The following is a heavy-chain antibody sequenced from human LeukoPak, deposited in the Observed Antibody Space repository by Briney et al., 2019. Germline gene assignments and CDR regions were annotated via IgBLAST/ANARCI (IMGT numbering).Heavy chain of an antibody. CDR3: ARDKAYSGYDSSYYYYGMDV. CDR1: GGSISSYY. J-gene: IGHJ6*02. V-gene: IGHV4-59*01. CDR2: IYYSGST. D-gene: IGHD5-12*01. Sequence: SETLSITCTVSGGSISSYYWSWIRQPPGKGLEWIGYIYYSGSTNYNPSLKSRVAISVDTSKNQFSLKLSSVTAADTAVYYCARDKAYSGYDSSYYYYGMDVWGQGTTVTVSS.